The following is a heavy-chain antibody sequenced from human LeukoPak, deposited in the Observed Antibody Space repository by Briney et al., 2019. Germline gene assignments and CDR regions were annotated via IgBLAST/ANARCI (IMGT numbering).Heavy chain of an antibody. D-gene: IGHD2-15*01. CDR3: AILADYDAFDI. CDR2: ISSSSSNI. V-gene: IGHV3-21*01. Sequence: GGSLRLSCAASGFTFSSYSMNWVGQAPGKGLEWVSSISSSSSNIYYADSVKGRFTISRDNAKNSLYLQMNSLRAEDTAVYYCAILADYDAFDIWGQGTMVTVSS. J-gene: IGHJ3*02. CDR1: GFTFSSYS.